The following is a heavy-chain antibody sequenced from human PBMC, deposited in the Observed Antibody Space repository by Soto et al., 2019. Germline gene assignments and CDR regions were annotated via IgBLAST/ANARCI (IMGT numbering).Heavy chain of an antibody. CDR2: ISYEGSNK. CDR3: ARDVVVRGVGEFDF. J-gene: IGHJ4*02. Sequence: QVQLVESGGGVVQPGRSLRLSCAASGFTFSNYAIHWVRQAPGKGLEWVAVISYEGSNKYYADSVKGRFTISRDNSKNTLYQEMNSLRAEDTAVYNCARDVVVRGVGEFDFWGQGTLVTVSS. CDR1: GFTFSNYA. V-gene: IGHV3-30-3*01. D-gene: IGHD3-10*01.